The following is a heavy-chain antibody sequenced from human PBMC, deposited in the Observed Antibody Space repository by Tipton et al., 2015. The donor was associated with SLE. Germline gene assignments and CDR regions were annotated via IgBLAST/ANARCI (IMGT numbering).Heavy chain of an antibody. Sequence: TLSLTCTVSGGSISSSSYSWGWLRQPPGKGLEWIGSFYYSGYNNYNPSLKSRVTISADTSKNQFSLTLTSVTAADTAVYYCARDTVWHYMDVWGRGTTVTVSS. D-gene: IGHD3-16*01. CDR2: FYYSGYN. CDR3: ARDTVWHYMDV. V-gene: IGHV4-39*07. CDR1: GGSISSSSYS. J-gene: IGHJ6*03.